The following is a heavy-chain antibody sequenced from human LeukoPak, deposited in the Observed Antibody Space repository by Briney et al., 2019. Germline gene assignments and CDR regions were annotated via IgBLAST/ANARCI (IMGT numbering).Heavy chain of an antibody. V-gene: IGHV1-2*02. D-gene: IGHD1-26*01. Sequence: GASVKVFCKASGYTFTGYYMHWVRQAPGQGLEWMGWINPNSGGTNYAQKFQGRVTMTRDTSISTAYMELSRLRSDDTAVYYCARDTPLGATSWANWFDPWGQGTLVTVSS. CDR3: ARDTPLGATSWANWFDP. J-gene: IGHJ5*02. CDR2: INPNSGGT. CDR1: GYTFTGYY.